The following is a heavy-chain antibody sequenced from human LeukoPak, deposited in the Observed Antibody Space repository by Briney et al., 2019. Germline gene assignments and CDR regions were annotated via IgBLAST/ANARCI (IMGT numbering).Heavy chain of an antibody. J-gene: IGHJ1*01. D-gene: IGHD6-13*01. CDR3: ARDWTSVAAAGYFQH. CDR2: IYYSGST. Sequence: SETLSLTCTVSGGSISSSSYYWGWIRQPPGKGLEWIGSIYYSGSTYYNPSLRSRVTISVDTSKNQFSLKLSSVTAADTAVYYCARDWTSVAAAGYFQHWGQGTLVTVSS. V-gene: IGHV4-39*07. CDR1: GGSISSSSYY.